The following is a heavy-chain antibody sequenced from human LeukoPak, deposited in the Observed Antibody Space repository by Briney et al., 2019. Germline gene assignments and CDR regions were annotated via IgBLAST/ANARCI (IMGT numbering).Heavy chain of an antibody. CDR1: GGTFSSYA. D-gene: IGHD2-2*01. Sequence: SVKVSCKASGGTFSSYAISWVRQAPGQGLEWMGGIIPIFGTANYAQKFQGRVTITTDESASTAYMELSSLRSEDTAVYYCARAGQVVPAAINYYYYMDVWGKGTTVTVSS. CDR2: IIPIFGTA. V-gene: IGHV1-69*05. J-gene: IGHJ6*03. CDR3: ARAGQVVPAAINYYYYMDV.